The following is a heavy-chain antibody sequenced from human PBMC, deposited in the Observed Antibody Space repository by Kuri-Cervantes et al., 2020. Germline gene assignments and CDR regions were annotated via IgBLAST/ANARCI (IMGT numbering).Heavy chain of an antibody. Sequence: GELLKICCAASGFTFSSYLMSWVRQAPGKGLEWVANIKQDGSEKYYVDSEKGRFTISRDNAKNSLYLQMNSLRAEDTAVYYCAKVSCGGSHGSGSHWGEGTLVTVSS. CDR1: GFTFSSYL. D-gene: IGHD3-10*01. CDR3: AKVSCGGSHGSGSH. V-gene: IGHV3-7*01. CDR2: IKQDGSEK. J-gene: IGHJ4*02.